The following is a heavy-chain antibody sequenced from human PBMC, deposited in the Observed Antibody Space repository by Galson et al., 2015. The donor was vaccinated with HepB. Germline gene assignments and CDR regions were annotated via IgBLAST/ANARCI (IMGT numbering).Heavy chain of an antibody. CDR1: GFTFSSFV. Sequence: LRLSCAASGFTFSSFVMNWVRQAPGKGLEWVSGISGSGASTNYADSVKGRFTISRDNSKSTLYLQMNSLRVEDTAVYYCTKDPASDIWFDPWGQGTLGTVSS. CDR2: ISGSGAST. D-gene: IGHD3-9*01. V-gene: IGHV3-23*01. J-gene: IGHJ5*02. CDR3: TKDPASDIWFDP.